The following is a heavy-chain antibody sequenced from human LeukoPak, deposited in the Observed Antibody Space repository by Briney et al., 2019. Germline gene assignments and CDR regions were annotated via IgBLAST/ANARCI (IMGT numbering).Heavy chain of an antibody. CDR2: ISRGSGSTR. Sequence: GGSLRLSCAASGFTFSDFYMSWFRQVPGKGLEAVAYISRGSGSTRYYTDSARGRFTISRDNGENAVYLQMNSLRTDDTTVHYLVRYAPVGHWGRGALVTVSS. V-gene: IGHV3-11*01. CDR3: VRYAPVGH. J-gene: IGHJ4*02. D-gene: IGHD2-2*01. CDR1: GFTFSDFY.